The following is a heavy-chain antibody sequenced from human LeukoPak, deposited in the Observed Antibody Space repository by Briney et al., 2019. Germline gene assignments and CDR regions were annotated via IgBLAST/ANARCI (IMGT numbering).Heavy chain of an antibody. J-gene: IGHJ3*02. D-gene: IGHD3-10*01. CDR2: INHSGST. V-gene: IGHV4-34*01. CDR1: GGSFSGYY. Sequence: SETLSLTCAVYGGSFSGYYWSWIRQPPGKGLEWIGEINHSGSTNYNPSLKSRVTISVDMSKNQFSLKLSSVTAADTAVYYCARDDPSRGAFDIWGQGTMVTVSS. CDR3: ARDDPSRGAFDI.